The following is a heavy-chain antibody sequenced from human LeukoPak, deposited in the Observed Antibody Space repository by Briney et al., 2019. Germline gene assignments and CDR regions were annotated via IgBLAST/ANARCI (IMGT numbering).Heavy chain of an antibody. CDR1: GYTLTELS. CDR3: ATAVPGEMATIGIFDY. CDR2: FDPEDGET. J-gene: IGHJ4*02. D-gene: IGHD5-24*01. V-gene: IGHV1-24*01. Sequence: ASVKVSCKXSGYTLTELSMHWVRQAPGKGLEWMGAFDPEDGETIYAQKFQGRVTMTEDTSTDTAYMELSSLRSEDTAVYYCATAVPGEMATIGIFDYWGQGTLVTVSS.